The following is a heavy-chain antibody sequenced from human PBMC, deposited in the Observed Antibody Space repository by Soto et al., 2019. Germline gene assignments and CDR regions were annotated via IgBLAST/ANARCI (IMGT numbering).Heavy chain of an antibody. Sequence: GESLKISCKGSAYSFTSYWIGWVRQMPGKGLEYMGAIHPGNSDTRYSPSFQGQVTISADKSSSTAYLQWSSLRASDIAMYYCARGLGGSRWGGYWGQGTLVTVSS. J-gene: IGHJ4*02. D-gene: IGHD2-15*01. CDR2: IHPGNSDT. CDR1: AYSFTSYW. V-gene: IGHV5-51*01. CDR3: ARGLGGSRWGGY.